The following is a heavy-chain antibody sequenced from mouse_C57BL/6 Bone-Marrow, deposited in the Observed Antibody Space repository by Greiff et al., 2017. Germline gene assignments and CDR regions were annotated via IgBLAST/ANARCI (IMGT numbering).Heavy chain of an antibody. V-gene: IGHV5-17*01. CDR2: ISSGSSTI. CDR1: GFTFSDYG. Sequence: EVKLVESGGGLLKPGGSRKLSCAASGFTFSDYGLHWVRQAPEKGLEWVAYISSGSSTIYYADTVKGRFTISRDNAKNTLFLQMTSLRSEDTAMYYCARSAMDYWGQGTSVTVSS. CDR3: ARSAMDY. J-gene: IGHJ4*01.